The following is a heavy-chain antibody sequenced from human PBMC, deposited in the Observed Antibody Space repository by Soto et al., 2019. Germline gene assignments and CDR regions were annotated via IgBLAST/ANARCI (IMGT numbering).Heavy chain of an antibody. Sequence: QVQLVQSGAEVKKPGASVKVSCKASGYTFTSYYMHWVRQAPGQGLEWMGIINPSGGSTSYAQKFQGSVTMTRDTSTSTVYMELSSLRSEDTAVYYCARVDTYYYDSSGMGENNLFDPWGQGTLVTVSS. CDR2: INPSGGST. V-gene: IGHV1-46*01. J-gene: IGHJ5*02. CDR3: ARVDTYYYDSSGMGENNLFDP. CDR1: GYTFTSYY. D-gene: IGHD3-22*01.